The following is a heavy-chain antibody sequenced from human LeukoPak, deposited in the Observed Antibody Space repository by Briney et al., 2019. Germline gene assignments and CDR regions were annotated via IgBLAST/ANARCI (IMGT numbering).Heavy chain of an antibody. V-gene: IGHV4-39*01. Sequence: SETLSLTCTVSGGSISSSSSYWGWIRQPPGKGLEWIASIYYSGSTYYSPSLKSRVTMSIDTSKGQFSLKLSSVTAADTAVYYCVRRNYFFDYWGQGTLVTVSS. CDR2: IYYSGST. CDR1: GGSISSSSSY. CDR3: VRRNYFFDY. J-gene: IGHJ4*02. D-gene: IGHD2/OR15-2a*01.